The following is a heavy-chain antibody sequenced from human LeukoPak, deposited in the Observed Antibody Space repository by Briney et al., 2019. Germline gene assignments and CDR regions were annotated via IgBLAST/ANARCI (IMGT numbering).Heavy chain of an antibody. CDR1: AYTFTGNY. Sequence: GASVKVSCKAAAYTFTGNYMHWLRHAPGQGLELKGWINPYSGGTNYAEKFQGRVTMTRDTSITTAYMELSRLRFDDTAVYYCARVVVVSAGVSNWFDPWGQGTLVTVSS. D-gene: IGHD2-2*01. V-gene: IGHV1-2*02. J-gene: IGHJ5*02. CDR3: ARVVVVSAGVSNWFDP. CDR2: INPYSGGT.